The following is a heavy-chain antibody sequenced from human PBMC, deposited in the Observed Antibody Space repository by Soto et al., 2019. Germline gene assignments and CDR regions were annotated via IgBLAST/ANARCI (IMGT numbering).Heavy chain of an antibody. CDR3: ARGRSIAARFHYYYMDV. CDR1: GGSFSGYY. CDR2: INHSGST. J-gene: IGHJ6*03. D-gene: IGHD6-6*01. V-gene: IGHV4-34*01. Sequence: QVQLQQWGAGLLKPSETLSLTRAVYGGSFSGYYWSWIRQPPGKGLEWIGEINHSGSTNYNPSLKSRVTISVDTSKNQFSLKLSSVTAADTAVYYCARGRSIAARFHYYYMDVWGKGTTVTVSS.